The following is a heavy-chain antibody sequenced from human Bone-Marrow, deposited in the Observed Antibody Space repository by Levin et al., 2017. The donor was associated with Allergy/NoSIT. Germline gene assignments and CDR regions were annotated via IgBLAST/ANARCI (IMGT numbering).Heavy chain of an antibody. Sequence: SQTLSLTCAVYGGSFSGYYWSWIRQPPGKGLEWIGEINHSGSTNYNPSLKSRVTISVDTSKNQFSLKLSSVTAADTAVYYCARGDSSSPPGVSLVLGGDNYYYYYMDVWGKGTTVTVSS. V-gene: IGHV4-34*01. J-gene: IGHJ6*03. D-gene: IGHD6-6*01. CDR2: INHSGST. CDR1: GGSFSGYY. CDR3: ARGDSSSPPGVSLVLGGDNYYYYYMDV.